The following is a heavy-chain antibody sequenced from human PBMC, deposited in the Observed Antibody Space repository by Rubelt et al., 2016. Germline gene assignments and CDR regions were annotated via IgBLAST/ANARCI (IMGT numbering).Heavy chain of an antibody. D-gene: IGHD6-19*01. CDR2: FDPEDGET. Sequence: QVQLVQSGAEVKRPGASVKVSCKVSGYTLTELSMHWVRQAPGKGLEWMGGFDPEDGETIYAQKFQGRVTMTEDTATDTAYRELSSLRSEDTAVYYCATGIAVASPNWFDPWGQGTLVTVSS. V-gene: IGHV1-24*01. CDR3: ATGIAVASPNWFDP. CDR1: GYTLTELS. J-gene: IGHJ5*02.